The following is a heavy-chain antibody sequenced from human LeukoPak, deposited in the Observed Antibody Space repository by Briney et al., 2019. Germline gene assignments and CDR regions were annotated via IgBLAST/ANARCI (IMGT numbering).Heavy chain of an antibody. Sequence: ASVKVSCKASGYTFTGYYMHWVRQAPGQGLEWMGWTNPNSGGTNYAQKFQGRVTVTRDTSISTAYMELSRLRSDDTAVYYCASLQTPSSSWYGATFDYWGQGTLVTVSS. CDR2: TNPNSGGT. CDR1: GYTFTGYY. V-gene: IGHV1-2*02. CDR3: ASLQTPSSSWYGATFDY. J-gene: IGHJ4*02. D-gene: IGHD6-13*01.